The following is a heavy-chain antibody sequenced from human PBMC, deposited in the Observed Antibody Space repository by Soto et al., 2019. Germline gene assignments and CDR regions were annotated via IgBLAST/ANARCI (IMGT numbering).Heavy chain of an antibody. Sequence: GASVKVSCKASGGTFSSDAVSWVRQAPGQGLEWMGGLIPILGTTHYAQKFQGRVTITADESTNTAYMELSSLRSDGTAVYYCARASGYVSGWYHDYWGQGTRVTVSS. CDR3: ARASGYVSGWYHDY. V-gene: IGHV1-69*13. CDR2: LIPILGTT. CDR1: GGTFSSDA. D-gene: IGHD6-19*01. J-gene: IGHJ4*02.